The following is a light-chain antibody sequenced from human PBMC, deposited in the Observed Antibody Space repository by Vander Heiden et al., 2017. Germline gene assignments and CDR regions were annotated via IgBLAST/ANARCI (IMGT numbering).Light chain of an antibody. V-gene: IGKV1-5*01. J-gene: IGKJ1*01. Sequence: DIQMTQSPSTLSASVGDRVTITCRASQSISSWLAWYQQKPGKAPKLLIYDASRLESGVPSRCSGSGSGTEFTLTISSLQPDDFATYYCQQYNSYSPKTFGQGTKVEIK. CDR2: DAS. CDR3: QQYNSYSPKT. CDR1: QSISSW.